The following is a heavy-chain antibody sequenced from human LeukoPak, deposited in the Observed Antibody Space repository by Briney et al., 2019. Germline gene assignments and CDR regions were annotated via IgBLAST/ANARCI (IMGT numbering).Heavy chain of an antibody. V-gene: IGHV3-11*04. CDR1: GFSFSNYY. D-gene: IGHD3-22*01. CDR2: ISASGDRI. CDR3: ARAVQDSGPYFSPGAFDI. J-gene: IGHJ3*02. Sequence: PGGSLRISCAASGFSFSNYYLTWIRQAPRKGLEWLSLISASGDRIYQSDSVKGRFTVSRDNAKNTLNLQMLRLRAEDTAVYYCARAVQDSGPYFSPGAFDIWGRGTLVTVSS.